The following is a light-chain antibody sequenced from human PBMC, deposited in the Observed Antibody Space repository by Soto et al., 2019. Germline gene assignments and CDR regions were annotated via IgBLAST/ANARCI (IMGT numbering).Light chain of an antibody. CDR2: DVS. CDR1: RSDVGGYNY. J-gene: IGLJ2*01. Sequence: QSALTQPASVSGSPGQSITISCTGTRSDVGGYNYVSWYKQRPGKAPKLVIYDVSHRPSGVSNRFFGSKSGNTASLIISGLQAEDEAAYYCFSYSTSRARIFGGGTKVTVL. V-gene: IGLV2-14*01. CDR3: FSYSTSRARI.